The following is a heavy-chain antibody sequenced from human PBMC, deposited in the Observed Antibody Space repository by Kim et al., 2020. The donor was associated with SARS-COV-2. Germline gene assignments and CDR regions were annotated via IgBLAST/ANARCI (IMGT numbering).Heavy chain of an antibody. Sequence: AQKFQGRVTITADESTSTAYMELSSLRSEDTAVYYCARDPERFLEWLPYYWGQGTLVTVSS. J-gene: IGHJ4*02. D-gene: IGHD3-3*01. V-gene: IGHV1-69*01. CDR3: ARDPERFLEWLPYY.